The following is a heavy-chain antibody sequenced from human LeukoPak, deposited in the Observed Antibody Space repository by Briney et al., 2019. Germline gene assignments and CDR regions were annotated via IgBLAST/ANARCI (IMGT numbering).Heavy chain of an antibody. J-gene: IGHJ4*02. V-gene: IGHV3-23*01. D-gene: IGHD6-13*01. Sequence: GGSLRLSCAASGCTFSSYAMSWVRQAPGKGLEWVSAISGSGGSTYYADSVKGRFTISRDNSKNTLYLQMNSLRAEDTAVYYCAKGRGIAAAGRPVDYWGQGTLVTVSS. CDR1: GCTFSSYA. CDR3: AKGRGIAAAGRPVDY. CDR2: ISGSGGST.